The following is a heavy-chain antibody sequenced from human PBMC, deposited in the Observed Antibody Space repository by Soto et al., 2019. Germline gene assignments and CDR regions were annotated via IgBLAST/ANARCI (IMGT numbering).Heavy chain of an antibody. CDR3: AKYLLMDTSSIFDC. J-gene: IGHJ4*02. D-gene: IGHD5-18*01. CDR2: ITSLGT. CDR1: GFIFNSFG. V-gene: IGHV3-23*01. Sequence: GGSLRLSCATSGFIFNSFGMSWVRQGPGKGLEWVSAITSLGTYYADSVRGRFTISRDNSKNTLYLQMNSLRAEDSAVYYCAKYLLMDTSSIFDCRGQGTLVTVSS.